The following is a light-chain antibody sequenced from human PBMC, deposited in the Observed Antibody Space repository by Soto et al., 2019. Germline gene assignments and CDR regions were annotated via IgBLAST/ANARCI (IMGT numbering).Light chain of an antibody. CDR2: DVI. Sequence: QSALTQPASVSESPGQSITISCTGTSSDVGGYNYVSWFQQHPGKAPKLMTYDVINRPSGVSNRFSGSKSGNTASLTISGLQAEDEADYYCSSYTSSSTLVVFGGGTKVTVL. CDR1: SSDVGGYNY. J-gene: IGLJ2*01. CDR3: SSYTSSSTLVV. V-gene: IGLV2-14*01.